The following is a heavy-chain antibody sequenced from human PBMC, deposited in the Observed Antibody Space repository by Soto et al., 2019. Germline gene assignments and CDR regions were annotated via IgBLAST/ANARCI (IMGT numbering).Heavy chain of an antibody. D-gene: IGHD1-26*01. Sequence: PSETLSLTCAAYGGSFSGYYWIWIRQPPGKGLEWIGEINQSRSTNYNPSLKSRVTIAVDTSKNQFALKLSSVTAADTAVYYCARGKTGATLFDYWGQGTLVTVAS. CDR2: INQSRST. V-gene: IGHV4-34*01. CDR1: GGSFSGYY. CDR3: ARGKTGATLFDY. J-gene: IGHJ4*02.